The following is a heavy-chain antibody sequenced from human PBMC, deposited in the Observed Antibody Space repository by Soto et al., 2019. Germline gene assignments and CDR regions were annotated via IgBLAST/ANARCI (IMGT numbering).Heavy chain of an antibody. J-gene: IGHJ4*02. Sequence: GGSLRLSCAASGFTFSGSAMHWVRQASGKGLEWVGRIRSKANSYATAYAASVKGRFTISRDDSKNTAYLQMNSLKTEDTAVYYCTTIILTGYYIDDYWGQGTLVTVSS. D-gene: IGHD3-9*01. V-gene: IGHV3-73*01. CDR3: TTIILTGYYIDDY. CDR1: GFTFSGSA. CDR2: IRSKANSYAT.